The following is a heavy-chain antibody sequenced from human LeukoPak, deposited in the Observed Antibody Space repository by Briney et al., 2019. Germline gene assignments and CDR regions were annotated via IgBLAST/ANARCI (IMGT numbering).Heavy chain of an antibody. Sequence: SETLSLTCAVYGGSFSGYYWSWVRLPPGKGLEWIGEIYHSGSTNYNPSLKSRVTISVDKSKNQFSLKLSSVTAADTAVYYCAKKKYYDSSPLDFWGQGTLVTVSS. CDR1: GGSFSGYY. CDR2: IYHSGST. V-gene: IGHV4-34*01. CDR3: AKKKYYDSSPLDF. J-gene: IGHJ4*02. D-gene: IGHD3-22*01.